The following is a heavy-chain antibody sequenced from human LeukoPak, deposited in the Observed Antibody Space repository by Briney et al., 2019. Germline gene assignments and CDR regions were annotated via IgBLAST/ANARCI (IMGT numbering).Heavy chain of an antibody. Sequence: TTSETLSLTCTVSGGSISSYYWSWIRQPPGKGLERIGSVYYSGSTHYNPSLKSQVTISVDTSKNHFSLRLSSVTAADTAVYYCARQSIAARGYYYYMDVWGKGTTVTVSS. CDR3: ARQSIAARGYYYYMDV. CDR2: VYYSGST. V-gene: IGHV4-59*04. CDR1: GGSISSYY. D-gene: IGHD6-6*01. J-gene: IGHJ6*03.